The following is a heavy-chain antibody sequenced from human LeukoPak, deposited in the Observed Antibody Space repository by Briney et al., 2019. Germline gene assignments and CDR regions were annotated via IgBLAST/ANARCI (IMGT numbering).Heavy chain of an antibody. CDR3: AKAGGGDSSGLDAFDI. V-gene: IGHV3-30*18. D-gene: IGHD3-22*01. Sequence: GRSLRLSCAASGFTFRSYGMHWVRQAPGKGLEWVAVISYDGSNKYYADSVKGRFTISRDNSKNTLYLQMNSLRAEDTAVYYCAKAGGGDSSGLDAFDIWGQGTMVTVSS. J-gene: IGHJ3*02. CDR2: ISYDGSNK. CDR1: GFTFRSYG.